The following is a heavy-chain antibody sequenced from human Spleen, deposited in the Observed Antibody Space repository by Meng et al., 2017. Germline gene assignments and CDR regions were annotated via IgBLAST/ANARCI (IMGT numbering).Heavy chain of an antibody. CDR1: GGSFSGYY. D-gene: IGHD6-13*01. V-gene: IGHV4-34*01. CDR3: ARGAQDSSS. CDR2: INHSGST. Sequence: QLQLQESGPGLVKPSETLSLTCAVYGGSFSGYYWSWIRQPPGKGLEWIGEINHSGSTNYNPSLKSRVTISVDTSKNQFSLKLSSVTAADTAVYYCARGAQDSSSWGQGTLVTVSS. J-gene: IGHJ4*02.